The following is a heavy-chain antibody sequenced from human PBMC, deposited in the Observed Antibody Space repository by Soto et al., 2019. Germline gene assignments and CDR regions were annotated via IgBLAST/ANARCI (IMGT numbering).Heavy chain of an antibody. Sequence: EVQLVESGGGLVQPGGSLKLSCAASGFTFSGSAMHWVRQASGKGLEWVGRIRSKANSYATAYAASVKGRFTIARDDSKNTADLQMNSLKTEDTAVYYCTSQDSYGDYVVGDYWGQGTLVTVSS. D-gene: IGHD4-17*01. CDR1: GFTFSGSA. V-gene: IGHV3-73*02. CDR2: IRSKANSYAT. CDR3: TSQDSYGDYVVGDY. J-gene: IGHJ4*02.